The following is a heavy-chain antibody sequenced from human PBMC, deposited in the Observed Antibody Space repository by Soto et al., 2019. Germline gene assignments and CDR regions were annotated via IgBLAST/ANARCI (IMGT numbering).Heavy chain of an antibody. CDR2: ISSSSSYT. J-gene: IGHJ6*02. V-gene: IGHV3-11*06. CDR1: GFTFSDYY. CDR3: ARGLCGWGADYYYGMDV. D-gene: IGHD1-26*01. Sequence: QVQLVESGGGLVKPGGSLRLSCAASGFTFSDYYMSWIRQAPGKGLEWVSYISSSSSYTNYADSVKGRFTISRDNAKNSLYLQMNSLRAEDTAVYYCARGLCGWGADYYYGMDVWGQGTTVTVSS.